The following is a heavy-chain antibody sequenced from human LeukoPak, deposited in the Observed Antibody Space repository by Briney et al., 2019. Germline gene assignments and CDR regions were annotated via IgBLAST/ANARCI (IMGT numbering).Heavy chain of an antibody. Sequence: SETLSLTCSVSGVSISSSYWSWIRQPPGKRLEWIGFIHQNGNTNYNPSLKSRVTMSVDTSKNQFSLQMRSVTAADTAVYCCARGYYDSSGYSNAFDIWGQGTMVAV. CDR2: IHQNGNT. D-gene: IGHD3-22*01. CDR3: ARGYYDSSGYSNAFDI. J-gene: IGHJ3*02. CDR1: GVSISSSY. V-gene: IGHV4-59*01.